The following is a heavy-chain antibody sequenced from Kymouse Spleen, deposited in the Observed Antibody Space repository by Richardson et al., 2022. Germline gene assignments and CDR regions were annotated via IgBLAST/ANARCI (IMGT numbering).Heavy chain of an antibody. V-gene: IGHV4-34*01. CDR2: INHSGST. D-gene: IGHD7-27*02. Sequence: QVQLQQWGAGLLKPSETLSLTCAVYGGSFSGYYWSWIRQPPGKGLEWIGEINHSGSTNYNPSLKSRVTISVDTSKNQFSLKLSSVTAADTAVYYCASGVPLAGAELTGDFDYWGQGTLVTVSS. J-gene: IGHJ4*02. CDR1: GGSFSGYY. CDR3: ASGVPLAGAELTGDFDY.